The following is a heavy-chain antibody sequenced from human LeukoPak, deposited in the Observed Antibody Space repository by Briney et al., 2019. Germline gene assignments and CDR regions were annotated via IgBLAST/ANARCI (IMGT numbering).Heavy chain of an antibody. V-gene: IGHV3-11*04. CDR2: ISSSGNTT. CDR1: GFTFSDNY. CDR3: ARDGGSAWFLDY. Sequence: GGSLRLSCAASGFTFSDNYMSWIRQAPGKGLEWGSYISSSGNTTFNADSVKGRFSITRENAKNSLYLQMNSLRAEDTAVYYCARDGGSAWFLDYWGQGTLVTVSS. J-gene: IGHJ4*02. D-gene: IGHD6-19*01.